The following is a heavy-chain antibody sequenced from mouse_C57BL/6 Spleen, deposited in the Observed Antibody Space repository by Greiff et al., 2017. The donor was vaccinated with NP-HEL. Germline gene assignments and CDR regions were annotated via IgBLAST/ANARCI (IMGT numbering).Heavy chain of an antibody. V-gene: IGHV1-64*01. D-gene: IGHD2-2*01. CDR1: GYTFTSYW. CDR2: IHHNSGST. Sequence: QVQLQQPGAELVKPGASVKLSCKASGYTFTSYWMHWVKQRPGQGLEWIGMIHHNSGSTNYNEKFKSKATLTVDKSSSTAYMQLSSLTSEDSAVYYCWLRGDYFDYWGQGTTLTVSS. J-gene: IGHJ2*01. CDR3: WLRGDYFDY.